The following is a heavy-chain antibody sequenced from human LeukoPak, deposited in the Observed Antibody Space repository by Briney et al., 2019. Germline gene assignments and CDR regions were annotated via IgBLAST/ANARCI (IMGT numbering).Heavy chain of an antibody. CDR1: GYTFTGYY. V-gene: IGHV1-2*02. CDR2: INPNSGGT. D-gene: IGHD3-3*01. CDR3: ARAPGIFGVVIPRPHY. J-gene: IGHJ4*02. Sequence: ASVKVSCKASGYTFTGYYMHWVRQAPGQGLEWMGWINPNSGGTNYAQKFQGRVTMTRDTSISTAYMELSRLRSDDTAVYYCARAPGIFGVVIPRPHYWGQGTLVTVS.